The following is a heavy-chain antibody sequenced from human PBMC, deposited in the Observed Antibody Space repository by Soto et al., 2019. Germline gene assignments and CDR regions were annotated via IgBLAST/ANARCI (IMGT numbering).Heavy chain of an antibody. CDR3: ARLWGSYSSSYYYYYGMDV. D-gene: IGHD6-6*01. Sequence: PGESLKISCKGSGYGFTSYWIGWVRQMPGKGLEWMGIIYPGDSDTRYSPSFQGQVTISADKSISTAYLQWSSLKASDTAMYYCARLWGSYSSSYYYYYGMDVWGQGTTVTVSS. V-gene: IGHV5-51*01. CDR1: GYGFTSYW. CDR2: IYPGDSDT. J-gene: IGHJ6*02.